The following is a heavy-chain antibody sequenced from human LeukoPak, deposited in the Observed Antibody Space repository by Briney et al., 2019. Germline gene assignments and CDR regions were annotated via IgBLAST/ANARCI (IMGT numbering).Heavy chain of an antibody. D-gene: IGHD4-23*01. Sequence: GGSLRLSCATSGFTFTNYAMNWVRQAPGKGLEWVSAVTGPGDTTYYADSVKGRFFMSREDSKTTLYLQMNSLRAEDTAVYYCARDRYGGNPSALDYWGQGTLVTVSS. V-gene: IGHV3-23*01. J-gene: IGHJ4*02. CDR1: GFTFTNYA. CDR3: ARDRYGGNPSALDY. CDR2: VTGPGDTT.